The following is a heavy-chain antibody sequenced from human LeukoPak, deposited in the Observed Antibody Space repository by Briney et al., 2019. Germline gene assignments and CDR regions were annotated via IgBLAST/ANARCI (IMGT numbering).Heavy chain of an antibody. CDR1: GYTFTSYG. CDR2: ISTYNGNT. V-gene: IGHV1-18*01. CDR3: ARRRLRQGYCSGGSCPLRAFDI. D-gene: IGHD2-15*01. J-gene: IGHJ3*02. Sequence: ASVKVSCKASGYTFTSYGIGWVRQAPGQGLEWMGWISTYNGNTNYAQKLQGRVTMTTDTSTSTAYMELRSLRSDDTAVYYCARRRLRQGYCSGGSCPLRAFDIWGQGTMVTVSS.